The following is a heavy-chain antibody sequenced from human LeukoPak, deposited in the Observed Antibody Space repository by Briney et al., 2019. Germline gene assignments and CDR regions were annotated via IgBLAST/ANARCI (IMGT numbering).Heavy chain of an antibody. J-gene: IGHJ4*02. V-gene: IGHV4-39*01. Sequence: PSETLSLICTVSGDSISSYNYFWGWIRQPPGKGLEWVGSIYYRGNTYYNPSLKSRVTSSADTSKNQFSLKVTSVTAADTAVYYCARASSGYYWDFDYWGQGALVTVSS. CDR3: ARASSGYYWDFDY. CDR2: IYYRGNT. CDR1: GDSISSYNYF. D-gene: IGHD3-22*01.